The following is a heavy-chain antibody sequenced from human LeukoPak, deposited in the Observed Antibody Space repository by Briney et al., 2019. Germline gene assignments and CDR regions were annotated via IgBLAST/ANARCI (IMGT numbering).Heavy chain of an antibody. V-gene: IGHV1-2*02. Sequence: GASVKVSCKASGYSFTGHYMHWVRQAPGQGLEWMGWINPKSGDTNYAQKFQGRVTMTRDTSISTAYMDMSSLRSDDTAVYYCARNSGTYRLDYWGQGTLVTVSS. CDR3: ARNSGTYRLDY. J-gene: IGHJ4*02. CDR1: GYSFTGHY. D-gene: IGHD1-26*01. CDR2: INPKSGDT.